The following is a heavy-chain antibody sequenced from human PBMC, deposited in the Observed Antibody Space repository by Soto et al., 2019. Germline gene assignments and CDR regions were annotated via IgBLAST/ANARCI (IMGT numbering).Heavy chain of an antibody. J-gene: IGHJ6*02. D-gene: IGHD1-26*01. CDR1: GFNFNIHA. CDR3: TRDGRRGYDMDV. V-gene: IGHV3-30-3*01. Sequence: GGSLRLSCAAPGFNFNIHALHWIRQAPGEGLEWVAVMSPGGNSQYYADSVKGRFTISRDTSKSTLYLQMTSLRPEDTAVYYCTRDGRRGYDMDVWAQETTVTVA. CDR2: MSPGGNSQ.